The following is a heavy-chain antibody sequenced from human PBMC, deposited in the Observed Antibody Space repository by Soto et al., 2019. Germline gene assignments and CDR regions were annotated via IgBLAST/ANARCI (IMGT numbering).Heavy chain of an antibody. J-gene: IGHJ5*02. V-gene: IGHV3-23*01. CDR3: AKGGEGSCSRTSCLYFSDS. D-gene: IGHD2-2*01. Sequence: EVQLLDSGGGLVQPGGSLRLSCAASGLTFRTYAMSWVRQAPGKGLEWVSTISDSGPTYYANFVKGRFTSSRDNSRNTLDLQMNSLRVEDTAFYYCAKGGEGSCSRTSCLYFSDSWGQGTLVTVSS. CDR1: GLTFRTYA. CDR2: ISDSGPT.